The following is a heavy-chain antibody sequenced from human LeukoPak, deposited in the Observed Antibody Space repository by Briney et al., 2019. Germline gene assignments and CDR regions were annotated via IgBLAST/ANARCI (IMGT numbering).Heavy chain of an antibody. V-gene: IGHV3-23*01. CDR2: ISGSGGST. J-gene: IGHJ4*02. CDR3: AKGRYSGYDSTLNSFDY. CDR1: GFTFSSYA. D-gene: IGHD5-12*01. Sequence: GGSLRLSCAASGFTFSSYAMSWVRQAPGKGLEWVSAISGSGGSTYYADSVKGRFTISRDNSKNTLYLQMNSLRAEDTAVYYCAKGRYSGYDSTLNSFDYWGQGTLVTVSS.